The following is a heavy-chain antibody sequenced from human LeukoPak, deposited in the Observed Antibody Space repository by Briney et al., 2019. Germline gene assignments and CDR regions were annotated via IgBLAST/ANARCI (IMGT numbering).Heavy chain of an antibody. CDR3: ASQLVFRSPFDY. J-gene: IGHJ4*02. Sequence: GGSLRLSCAASGFTFSSYGMHWVRQAPGKGLEWVAVIWYGGSNKYYADSVKGRFTISRDNSKNTLYLQMNSLRAEDTAVYYCASQLVFRSPFDYWGQGTLVTVSS. V-gene: IGHV3-33*08. CDR1: GFTFSSYG. CDR2: IWYGGSNK.